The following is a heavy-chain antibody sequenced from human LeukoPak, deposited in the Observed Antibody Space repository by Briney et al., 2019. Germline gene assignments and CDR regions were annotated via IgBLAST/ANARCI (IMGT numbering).Heavy chain of an antibody. CDR3: ARTLAAAGTDY. J-gene: IGHJ4*02. CDR2: VNPSGGST. CDR1: GYTFTIYY. V-gene: IGHV1-46*01. Sequence: ASVQVSCKASGYTFTIYYIHWVRQAPGQGLEWMGRVNPSGGSTSYAQNFQDRVTMTRDTSTTTAYMELSSLRSEDTAVYYCARTLAAAGTDYWGQGTLVTVSS. D-gene: IGHD6-13*01.